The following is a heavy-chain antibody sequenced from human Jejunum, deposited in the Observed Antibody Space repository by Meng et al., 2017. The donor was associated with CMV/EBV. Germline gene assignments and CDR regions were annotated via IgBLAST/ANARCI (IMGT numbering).Heavy chain of an antibody. D-gene: IGHD2-2*01. V-gene: IGHV4-59*08. CDR2: IYNYGGT. J-gene: IGHJ5*02. Sequence: QVQLQESGPGLVKPSETLSLTCSVSGGSINTYYWGWIRQSPGKGLEWIGNIYNYGGTYYNPSLKSRVTISTDTSKNEFSLRLKSVTAADTAVYYCVRHGDCSSGSCYYHWFDPWGQGSLVTASS. CDR3: VRHGDCSSGSCYYHWFDP. CDR1: GGSINTYY.